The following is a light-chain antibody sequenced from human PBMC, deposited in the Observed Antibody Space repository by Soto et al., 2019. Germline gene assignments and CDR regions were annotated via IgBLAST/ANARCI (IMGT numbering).Light chain of an antibody. Sequence: EIVLTQSPGTLSLSPGERATLSCRASQSVSSSYLAWYQQKPGQTPRLLISGASSGATGIPDRFSGSGSGTDFTLTISRLEPEDFAVYYCQQYGSSPITFGQGTRLEIK. CDR1: QSVSSSY. CDR2: GAS. CDR3: QQYGSSPIT. J-gene: IGKJ5*01. V-gene: IGKV3-20*01.